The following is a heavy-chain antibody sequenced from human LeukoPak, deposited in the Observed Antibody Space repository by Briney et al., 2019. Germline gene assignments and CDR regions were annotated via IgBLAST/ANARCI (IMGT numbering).Heavy chain of an antibody. J-gene: IGHJ6*03. CDR2: ISAGGATI. V-gene: IGHV3-23*01. CDR1: GFSFSTYA. Sequence: GGSLRLSCAASGFSFSTYAMSWVRQAPGKGLEWVSAISAGGATIYYADSVKGRFTVSRYNSKNTLYLHMNSLRAEDTAIYYCAKDSGGTYFYYFYYIDVWGKGTTVTVSS. CDR3: AKDSGGTYFYYFYYIDV. D-gene: IGHD1-26*01.